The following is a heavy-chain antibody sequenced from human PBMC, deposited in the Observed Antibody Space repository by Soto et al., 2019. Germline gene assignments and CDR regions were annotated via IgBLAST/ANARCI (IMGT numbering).Heavy chain of an antibody. J-gene: IGHJ5*02. Sequence: GGSLRLSCAASGFTFDDYTMHWVRQAPGKGLEWVSLISWDGGSTYYADSVKGRFTISRDNSKNSLYLQMNSLRTEDTALYYCAKDNMVRGVIEGWFDPWGQGTLVTVSS. CDR3: AKDNMVRGVIEGWFDP. CDR1: GFTFDDYT. D-gene: IGHD3-10*01. CDR2: ISWDGGST. V-gene: IGHV3-43*01.